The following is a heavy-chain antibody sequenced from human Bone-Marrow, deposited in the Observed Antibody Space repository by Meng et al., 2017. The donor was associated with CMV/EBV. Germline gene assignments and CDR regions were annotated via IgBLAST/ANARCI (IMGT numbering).Heavy chain of an antibody. CDR2: IYYTGST. CDR3: AREGRGIYDYAWGSYRPPDY. V-gene: IGHV4-39*07. CDR1: SGYPY. Sequence: SGYPYWGWIRQPPGKGLEWIASIYYTGSTYQHPSLKSRVTISVDTSKNQFSLKLGSVTAADTAVYYCAREGRGIYDYAWGSYRPPDYWGQGTLVTVSS. J-gene: IGHJ4*02. D-gene: IGHD3-16*02.